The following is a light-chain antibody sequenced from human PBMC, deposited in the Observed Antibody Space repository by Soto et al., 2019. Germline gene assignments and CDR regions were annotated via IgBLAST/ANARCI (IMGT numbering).Light chain of an antibody. CDR3: QQSFSTPRT. Sequence: EIVLTQSPGTLSLSPGEGATLSCWASQTVSSNYLAWYQQRPGQAPRLIIYGASSRATGIPDRFSGSGSGTDFTLTISRLQPEDFATYTCQQSFSTPRTFGQGTKVEIK. V-gene: IGKV3-20*01. CDR2: GAS. J-gene: IGKJ1*01. CDR1: QTVSSNY.